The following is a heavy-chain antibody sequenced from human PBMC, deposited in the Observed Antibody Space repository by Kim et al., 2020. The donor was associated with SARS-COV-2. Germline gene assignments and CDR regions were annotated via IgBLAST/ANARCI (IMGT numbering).Heavy chain of an antibody. D-gene: IGHD6-13*01. CDR3: ARDRPSSSSWYYPSHAFDI. V-gene: IGHV3-74*01. Sequence: GGSLRLSCAASGFTFSSYWMHWVRQAPGKGLVWVSRINSDGSSTSYADSVKGRFTISRDNAKNTLYLQMNSLRAEDTAVYYCARDRPSSSSWYYPSHAFDIWGQGTMVTVSS. J-gene: IGHJ3*02. CDR2: INSDGSST. CDR1: GFTFSSYW.